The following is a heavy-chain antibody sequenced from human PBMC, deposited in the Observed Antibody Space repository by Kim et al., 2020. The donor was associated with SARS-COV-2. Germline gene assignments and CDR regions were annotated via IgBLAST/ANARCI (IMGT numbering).Heavy chain of an antibody. J-gene: IGHJ4*02. CDR3: ARAPVVSRAYFDY. Sequence: NPTLKRRVTSMVDTSKKQFSLMLSSVTAADTAVYYCARAPVVSRAYFDYWGQGTLVTVSS. D-gene: IGHD2-15*01. V-gene: IGHV4-34*01.